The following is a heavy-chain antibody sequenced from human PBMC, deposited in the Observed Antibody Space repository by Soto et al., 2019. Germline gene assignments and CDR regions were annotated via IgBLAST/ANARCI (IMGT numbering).Heavy chain of an antibody. V-gene: IGHV1-18*04. Sequence: GASVKVSCKASGYTFTSYGISWVRQAPGQGLEWMGWISAYNGNTNYAQKLQGRVTMTTDTSTSTAYMELRSLRSDDTAVYYCARDLGYCSSTSCFNYYYYGMDVWGQGTTVTVSS. CDR1: GYTFTSYG. J-gene: IGHJ6*02. D-gene: IGHD2-2*01. CDR2: ISAYNGNT. CDR3: ARDLGYCSSTSCFNYYYYGMDV.